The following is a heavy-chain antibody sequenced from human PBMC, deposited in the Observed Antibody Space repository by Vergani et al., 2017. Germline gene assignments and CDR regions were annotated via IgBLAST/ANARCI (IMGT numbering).Heavy chain of an antibody. D-gene: IGHD3-22*01. V-gene: IGHV4-34*01. CDR2: INHSGST. Sequence: QVQLQQWGAGLLKPSETLSLTCAVYGGSFSGYYWSWIRQPPGKGLEWIGEINHSGSTNYNPSLKSRVTISVDTSKNQFSLKLSSVTAADTAVYYCASAQSYYYDSSGYWEGVYYYGMDVWGQGTTVTVSS. J-gene: IGHJ6*02. CDR3: ASAQSYYYDSSGYWEGVYYYGMDV. CDR1: GGSFSGYY.